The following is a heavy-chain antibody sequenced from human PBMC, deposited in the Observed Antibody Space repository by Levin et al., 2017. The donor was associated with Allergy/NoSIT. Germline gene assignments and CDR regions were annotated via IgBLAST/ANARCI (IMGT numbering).Heavy chain of an antibody. CDR2: MADQRSI. D-gene: IGHD6-19*01. CDR1: GFTLISYV. CDR3: AREDFSSGRAPGFDP. V-gene: IGHV3-30-3*01. J-gene: IGHJ5*02. Sequence: GESLKISCEASGFTLISYVMHWVRQAPGKGPEWVAGMADQRSIYYADSVKGRFTISRDNSNNMLYLEMDSLRPEDTAMYYCAREDFSSGRAPGFDPWGQGTLVTVSS.